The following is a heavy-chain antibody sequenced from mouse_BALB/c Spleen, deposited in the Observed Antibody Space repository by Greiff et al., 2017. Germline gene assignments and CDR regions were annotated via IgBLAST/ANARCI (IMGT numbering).Heavy chain of an antibody. CDR2: IDPANGNT. D-gene: IGHD2-14*01. CDR1: GFNIKDTY. J-gene: IGHJ3*01. V-gene: IGHV14-3*02. Sequence: VQLKQSGAELVKPGASVKLSCTASGFNIKDTYMHWVKQRPEQGLEWIGRIDPANGNTKYDPKFQGKATITADTSSNTAYLQLSSLTSEDTAVYYCAIYYRYDGAYWGQGTLVTVSA. CDR3: AIYYRYDGAY.